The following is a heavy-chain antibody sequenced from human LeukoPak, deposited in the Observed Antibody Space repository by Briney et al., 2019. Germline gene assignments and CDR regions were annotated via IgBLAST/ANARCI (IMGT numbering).Heavy chain of an antibody. CDR1: GFTFSSYS. Sequence: PGGSLRLSCAASGFTFSSYSTNWVRQAPGKGLEWVSYISSSSTTIYYADSLKGRFNISRDNAKYSLYMQMNSLRAEDTAVYYCARRSGHYYWYFDLWGRGTLVTVSS. CDR3: ARRSGHYYWYFDL. V-gene: IGHV3-48*01. D-gene: IGHD1-26*01. CDR2: ISSSSTTI. J-gene: IGHJ2*01.